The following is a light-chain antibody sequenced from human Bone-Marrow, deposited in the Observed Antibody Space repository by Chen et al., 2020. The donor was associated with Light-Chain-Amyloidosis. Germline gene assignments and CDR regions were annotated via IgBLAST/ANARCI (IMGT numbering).Light chain of an antibody. CDR3: QQHYDTPWT. J-gene: IGKJ1*01. CDR2: WAS. CDR1: QSVLYSSNNKNY. V-gene: IGKV4-1*01. Sequence: DIVMTQSPDSLAVSLGERATINCKSSQSVLYSSNNKNYLAWYQQTTGQPPKLLIYWASIRESGVPDRFSGSGSGTDFTLTITTLQAEDVAVYYCQQHYDTPWTFGQGTKVEIK.